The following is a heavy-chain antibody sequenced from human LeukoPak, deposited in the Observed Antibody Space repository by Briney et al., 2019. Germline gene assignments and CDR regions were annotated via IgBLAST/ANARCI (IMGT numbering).Heavy chain of an antibody. CDR2: INSDGSST. Sequence: GGSLRLSCAASGLTFSSYWMHWVRQAPGKGLVWVSRINSDGSSTSYADSVKGRFTISRDNAKNTLYLQMNSLRAEDTAVYYCARVGIAAAGSYWGQGTLVTVSS. CDR3: ARVGIAAAGSY. J-gene: IGHJ4*02. CDR1: GLTFSSYW. D-gene: IGHD6-13*01. V-gene: IGHV3-74*01.